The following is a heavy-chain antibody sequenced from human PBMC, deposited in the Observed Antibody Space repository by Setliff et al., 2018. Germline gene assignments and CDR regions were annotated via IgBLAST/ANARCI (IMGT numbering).Heavy chain of an antibody. V-gene: IGHV1-69*05. CDR3: ARGGRDHWYFDL. J-gene: IGHJ2*01. CDR1: GGTFSSYA. Sequence: SVKVSCKASGGTFSSYAISWVRQAPGQGLEWMGGIIPLFGTANYAQKFQGRVTITTDGSTSTAYMELSSLRSEDTAVYYCARGGRDHWYFDLWGRGTLVTVSS. D-gene: IGHD3-16*01. CDR2: IIPLFGTA.